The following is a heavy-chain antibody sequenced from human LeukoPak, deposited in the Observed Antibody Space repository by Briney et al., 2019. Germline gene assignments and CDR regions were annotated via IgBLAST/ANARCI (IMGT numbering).Heavy chain of an antibody. CDR2: IYPGDSNS. Sequence: GESLKISCKGSGYRFPYHFIAWVRQMPGKGLEWMGIIYPGDSNSAYSPSFQGQVTFSVDKSIDTAYLQWSSLKPSDTAMYYCARQVRRLKRVSYQLDSWGQGTLVTVSS. CDR3: ARQVRRLKRVSYQLDS. D-gene: IGHD2-2*01. V-gene: IGHV5-51*01. CDR1: GYRFPYHF. J-gene: IGHJ4*02.